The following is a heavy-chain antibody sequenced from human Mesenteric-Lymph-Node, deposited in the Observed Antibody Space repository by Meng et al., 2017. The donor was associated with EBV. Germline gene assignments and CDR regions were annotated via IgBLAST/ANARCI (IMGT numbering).Heavy chain of an antibody. Sequence: EVEVLESGGGLVQPVGSLRLSCAASEFTFSNYAISWARQAPGKGLEWVSTISIDGFTTYNTDLVKGRFTASRDASKNTVYLQLDSLRVEDTAVYYCAKGGNFDIWGQGTLVTVSS. CDR3: AKGGNFDI. CDR2: ISIDGFTT. J-gene: IGHJ4*02. V-gene: IGHV3-23*01. CDR1: EFTFSNYA.